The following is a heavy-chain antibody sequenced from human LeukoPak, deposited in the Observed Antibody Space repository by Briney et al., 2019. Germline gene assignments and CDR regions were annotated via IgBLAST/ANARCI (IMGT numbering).Heavy chain of an antibody. Sequence: GGSLRLSCAASGFTFDSYAMSWVRQAPGKGLEWVSTISYTGGSTYHADSVKGRFTISRDNSKNTLYLQMNSLRAEDTAVYYCAGGFSGWYFVFDYWGQGTLVTVSS. CDR3: AGGFSGWYFVFDY. D-gene: IGHD6-19*01. CDR1: GFTFDSYA. CDR2: ISYTGGST. V-gene: IGHV3-23*01. J-gene: IGHJ4*02.